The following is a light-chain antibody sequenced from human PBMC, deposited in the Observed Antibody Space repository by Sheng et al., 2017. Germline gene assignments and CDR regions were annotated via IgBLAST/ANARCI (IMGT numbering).Light chain of an antibody. V-gene: IGKV3-11*01. CDR1: QSVSSS. CDR2: GAS. CDR3: QQRSNWPPLT. J-gene: IGKJ4*01. Sequence: EIVLTQSPATLSLSPGERATLSCRASQSVSSSLAWYQQKPGQAPRLLIYGASSRATGIPARFSGSGSGTDFTLTINSLEPEDFAVYYCQQRSNWPPLTFGGGTKVEI.